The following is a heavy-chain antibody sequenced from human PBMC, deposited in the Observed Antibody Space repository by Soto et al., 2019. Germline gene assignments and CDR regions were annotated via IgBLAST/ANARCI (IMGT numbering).Heavy chain of an antibody. CDR3: ARYDYNGYYFDY. CDR1: GYTFSTYY. J-gene: IGHJ4*02. CDR2: INPSGGST. D-gene: IGHD4-4*01. V-gene: IGHV1-46*01. Sequence: QVQLVQSGAEVKKPGASVKVSCKASGYTFSTYYMHWVRQAPGQGYEWMGIINPSGGSTTYAQKFQGRVTMTRDTSTTTVYMELRHLKSEDTAVYYCARYDYNGYYFDYWGQVTLVTVSS.